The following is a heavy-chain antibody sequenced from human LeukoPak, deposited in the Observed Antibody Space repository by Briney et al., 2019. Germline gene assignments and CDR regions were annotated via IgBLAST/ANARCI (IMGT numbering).Heavy chain of an antibody. V-gene: IGHV3-53*01. CDR3: ARVGDHFHWNLDL. Sequence: GGSLRLSCAASGFTFSSYWMSWVRQAPGKGLEWVSIIYSGATTYYADSVKGRFTISRDTSKNTVSLQMNSLRADDTAVYFCARVGDHFHWNLDLWGRGTLVTVSS. J-gene: IGHJ2*01. CDR1: GFTFSSYW. CDR2: IYSGATT. D-gene: IGHD3-3*02.